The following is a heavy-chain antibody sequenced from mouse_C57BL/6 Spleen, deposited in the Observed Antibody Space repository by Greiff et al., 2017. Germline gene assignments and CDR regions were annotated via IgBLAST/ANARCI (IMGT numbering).Heavy chain of an antibody. CDR2: INPNNGGT. CDR3: ARFELGRQIFAY. CDR1: GYTFTDYN. V-gene: IGHV1-22*01. Sequence: EVQLQQSGPELVKPGASVKMSCKASGYTFTDYNMHWVKQSHGKSLEWIGYINPNNGGTSYNQKFKGKATVTVNKSSSTAYMELRSLTSEESAVYYCARFELGRQIFAYWGQGTLVTVSA. D-gene: IGHD4-1*01. J-gene: IGHJ3*01.